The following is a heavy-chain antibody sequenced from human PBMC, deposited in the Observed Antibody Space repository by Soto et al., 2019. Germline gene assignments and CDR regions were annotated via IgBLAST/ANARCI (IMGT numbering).Heavy chain of an antibody. Sequence: QVQLVQSGAEVKKPGSSVKVSCKASGGTFSSYAISWVRQAPGQGLEWMGGIIPMFGTANYAQKLQGRVTMIADESTSRAYLELSSLRSKYTAVYYDARSKESALDILVKVTMFIVSS. CDR2: IIPMFGTA. J-gene: IGHJ3*02. CDR3: ARSKESALDI. CDR1: GGTFSSYA. V-gene: IGHV1-69*01.